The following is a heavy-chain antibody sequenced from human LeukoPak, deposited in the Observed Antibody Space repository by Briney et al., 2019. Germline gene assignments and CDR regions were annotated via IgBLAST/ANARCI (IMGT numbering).Heavy chain of an antibody. CDR2: IYPDDYDT. CDR3: ARQHGSGSYYSRAIDY. CDR1: GYSFTSFW. Sequence: GESLKISCKGSGYSFTSFWIAWVRQMPGKGLEWMGSIYPDDYDTRYNPSFQGQVTISVDKSRSTAYLQWSSLKASDTAMYYCARQHGSGSYYSRAIDYWGQGTQVTVSS. J-gene: IGHJ4*02. D-gene: IGHD3-10*01. V-gene: IGHV5-51*01.